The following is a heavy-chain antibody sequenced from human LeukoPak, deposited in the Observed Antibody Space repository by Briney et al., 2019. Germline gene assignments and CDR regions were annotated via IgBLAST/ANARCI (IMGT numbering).Heavy chain of an antibody. J-gene: IGHJ4*02. Sequence: SETLSVTCTVSGDSLSRYYWSWIRQAPGKGLEWIGYIYYNGSTYYNPSLKSRVTISVDTSRNQFSLRLSSVTAADTAVYYCARTYDDGSSDCWGQGTLVTVSS. V-gene: IGHV4-59*01. CDR3: ARTYDDGSSDC. D-gene: IGHD4-17*01. CDR1: GDSLSRYY. CDR2: IYYNGST.